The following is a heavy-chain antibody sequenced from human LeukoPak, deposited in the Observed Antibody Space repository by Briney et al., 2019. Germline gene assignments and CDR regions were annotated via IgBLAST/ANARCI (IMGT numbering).Heavy chain of an antibody. J-gene: IGHJ4*02. V-gene: IGHV3-21*01. CDR2: ISSSSSYI. D-gene: IGHD3-16*01. CDR1: GFTFSSYS. CDR3: ARDIGSLGGY. Sequence: GGSLRLSCAASGFTFSSYSMNWVRQAPWKGLEWVSSISSSSSYIYYADSVKGRFTISRDNAKNSLYLQMNSLRAEDTAAYYCARDIGSLGGYWGQGTLVTVSS.